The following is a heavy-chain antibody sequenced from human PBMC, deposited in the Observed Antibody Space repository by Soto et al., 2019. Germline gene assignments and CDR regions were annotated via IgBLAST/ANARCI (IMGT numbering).Heavy chain of an antibody. Sequence: SETLSLTCTVSGGSISSGGYYWSWIRQHPGKGLEWIGYIYYSGSTYYNPSLKSRVTISVDTSKNQFSLKLSSVTAADTAVYYCARALGIAAARYNWFDPWGQGTLVTVSS. CDR2: IYYSGST. V-gene: IGHV4-31*03. CDR3: ARALGIAAARYNWFDP. D-gene: IGHD6-13*01. CDR1: GGSISSGGYY. J-gene: IGHJ5*02.